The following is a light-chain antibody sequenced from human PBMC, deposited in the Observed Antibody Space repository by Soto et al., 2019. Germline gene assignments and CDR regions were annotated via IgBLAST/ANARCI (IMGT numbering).Light chain of an antibody. CDR2: GAS. J-gene: IGKJ1*01. Sequence: EIVLTQSPGTLSLSPGERATLSCRASQSVSSSYLAWYQQKPGQAPRLLIYGASSRATGIPDRFSGSGSGTDFTVTISRLEPEGFAEYYCQQYGSSPRTFVQGTKVEIK. CDR1: QSVSSSY. V-gene: IGKV3-20*01. CDR3: QQYGSSPRT.